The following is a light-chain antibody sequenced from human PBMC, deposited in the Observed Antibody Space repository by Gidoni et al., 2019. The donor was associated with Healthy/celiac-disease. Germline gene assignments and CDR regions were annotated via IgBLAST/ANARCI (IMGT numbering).Light chain of an antibody. CDR1: SSDVGGYNY. CDR3: SSYTSSSTRV. V-gene: IGLV2-14*03. J-gene: IGLJ3*02. CDR2: DAS. Sequence: QSALTQPASVSGSPGQSITISCPGTSSDVGGYNYVSWYQQHPGKAPKLMIYDASNRPSGVSNRFSGSKSGNTASLTISGLQAEDEADYYCSSYTSSSTRVFGGGTKLTVL.